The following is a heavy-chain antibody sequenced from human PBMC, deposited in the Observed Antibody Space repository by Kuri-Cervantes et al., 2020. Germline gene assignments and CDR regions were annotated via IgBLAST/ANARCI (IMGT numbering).Heavy chain of an antibody. V-gene: IGHV4-30-2*01. CDR3: AGGSGYPAFDI. CDR2: IYHSGST. D-gene: IGHD3-22*01. CDR1: GGSISSGGYS. Sequence: SQTLSLTCAVSGGSISSGGYSWSWIRQPPGKGLEWIGYIYHSGSTYYNPSLKSRVTISVDTSKNQFSLKLSSVTAADTAVYYCAGGSGYPAFDIWGQGTMVTVSS. J-gene: IGHJ3*02.